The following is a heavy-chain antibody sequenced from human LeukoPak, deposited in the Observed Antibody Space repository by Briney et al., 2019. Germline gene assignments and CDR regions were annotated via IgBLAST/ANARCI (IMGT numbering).Heavy chain of an antibody. V-gene: IGHV3-23*01. CDR1: TLTFNSYA. D-gene: IGHD5-12*01. J-gene: IGHJ4*02. CDR2: ISGSGGTT. Sequence: GGSLRLSCAVSTLTFNSYAMSWVRQAPGKGLEWVSTISGSGGTTYYADSVKGRFTISRDNSKNTLYLQMNSLRAEDTAVYYCAKDNQYSGYDGRDYWGQGTLVTVSS. CDR3: AKDNQYSGYDGRDY.